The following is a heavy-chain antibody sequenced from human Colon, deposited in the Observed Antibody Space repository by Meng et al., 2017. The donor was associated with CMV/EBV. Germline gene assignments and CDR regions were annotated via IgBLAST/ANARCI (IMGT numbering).Heavy chain of an antibody. CDR3: TTDPQYLFYGTLTGYYPVHY. V-gene: IGHV3-15*01. D-gene: IGHD3-9*01. CDR1: AW. CDR2: TKSKTDGGTT. J-gene: IGHJ4*02. Sequence: AWMSWVRQAPGKGLEWVGRTKSKTDGGTTDYAAPVKGRFTISRDDSNNTLYLQMSSLKSEDTAVYYCTTDPQYLFYGTLTGYYPVHYWGQGTLVTVSS.